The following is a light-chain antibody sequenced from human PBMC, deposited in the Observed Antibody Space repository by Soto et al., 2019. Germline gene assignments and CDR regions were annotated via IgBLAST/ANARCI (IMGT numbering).Light chain of an antibody. V-gene: IGKV1-5*03. CDR1: RAISDW. CDR3: QQYNTVSFT. CDR2: RAS. J-gene: IGKJ2*01. Sequence: DIQMTQSPSTLSASLGDRVTITCRASRAISDWLAGYQQRPGKAPKLLIYRASTLESGGPSRFSGSGSGTEFTLPIIGLQPDDFATYYCQQYNTVSFTFGQGTKLEI.